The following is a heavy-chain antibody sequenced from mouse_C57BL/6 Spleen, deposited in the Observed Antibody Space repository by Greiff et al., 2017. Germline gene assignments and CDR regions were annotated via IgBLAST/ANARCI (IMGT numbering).Heavy chain of an antibody. V-gene: IGHV1-52*01. D-gene: IGHD1-1*01. CDR1: GYTFTSYW. CDR3: ARKGDYGSSSFDY. J-gene: IGHJ2*01. CDR2: IDPSDSDT. Sequence: QVQLQQPGAELVRPGSSVKLSCKASGYTFTSYWMHWVKQRPIQGLEWIGDIDPSDSDTHYNQKFKDKATLTVDKSSSTAYMQLSSLTSEDSAVYYCARKGDYGSSSFDYWGQGTPLTVSS.